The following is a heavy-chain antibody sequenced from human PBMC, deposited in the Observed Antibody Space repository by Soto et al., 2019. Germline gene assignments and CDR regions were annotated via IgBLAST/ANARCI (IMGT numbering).Heavy chain of an antibody. CDR3: ARGSIVVVPAAYLGHYFDY. CDR2: INPSGGST. Sequence: QVQLVQSGAEVKKPGASVKVSCKASGYTFTSYYMHWVRQAPGQGLEWMGIINPSGGSTSYAQKFRGRVTMTRDTSTSTGYMELSSLRSEDTAVYYCARGSIVVVPAAYLGHYFDYWGQGTLVTVSS. CDR1: GYTFTSYY. V-gene: IGHV1-46*01. J-gene: IGHJ4*02. D-gene: IGHD2-2*01.